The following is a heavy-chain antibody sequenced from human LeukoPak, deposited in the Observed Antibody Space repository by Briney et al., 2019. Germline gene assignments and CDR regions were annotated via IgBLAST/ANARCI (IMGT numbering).Heavy chain of an antibody. Sequence: GGSLRLSCTASGFSFRSYAMHWVRQAPGKGLEYVSAISRSGNTTYYADSVKGRFIVSRDNSKKTLFLQMSDLRPEDTAVYYCPTPGSSWGQGSPVIVSS. CDR1: GFSFRSYA. CDR3: PTPGSS. J-gene: IGHJ4*02. D-gene: IGHD6-13*01. CDR2: ISRSGNTT. V-gene: IGHV3-64*02.